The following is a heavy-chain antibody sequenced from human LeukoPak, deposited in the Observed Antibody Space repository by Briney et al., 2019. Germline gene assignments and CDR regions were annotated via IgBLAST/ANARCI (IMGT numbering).Heavy chain of an antibody. CDR3: ARVYYDSSGYYYFDY. D-gene: IGHD3-22*01. Sequence: GGSLRLSCAASGFTFSSYGMHWVRQAPGKGLEWVAFIRYDGSNKYYADSVKGRFTISRDNSKNTLYLQMNSLRAEDTAVYYCARVYYDSSGYYYFDYWGQGTLVTVSS. CDR1: GFTFSSYG. J-gene: IGHJ4*02. CDR2: IRYDGSNK. V-gene: IGHV3-30*02.